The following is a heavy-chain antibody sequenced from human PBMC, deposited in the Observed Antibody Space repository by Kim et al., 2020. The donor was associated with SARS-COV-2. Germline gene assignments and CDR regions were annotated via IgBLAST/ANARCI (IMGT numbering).Heavy chain of an antibody. CDR3: ARDFEALLTPYNWFDP. V-gene: IGHV1-2*06. CDR1: GYTFTGYY. J-gene: IGHJ5*02. D-gene: IGHD2-15*01. Sequence: ASVKVSCKASGYTFTGYYMHWVRQAPGQGLEWMGRINPNSGGTNYAQKFQGRVTMTRDTSISTAYMELSRLRSDDTAVYYCARDFEALLTPYNWFDPWGQGTLLTVSS. CDR2: INPNSGGT.